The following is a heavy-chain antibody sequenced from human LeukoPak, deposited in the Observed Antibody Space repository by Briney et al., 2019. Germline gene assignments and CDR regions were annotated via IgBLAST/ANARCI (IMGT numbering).Heavy chain of an antibody. V-gene: IGHV3-30*18. CDR1: GFTFSGYA. Sequence: GGSLRLSCAASGFTFSGYAMSWVRQAPGKGLEWVAVISYDGSNKYYADSVKGRFTISRDNSKNTLYLQMNSLRAEDTAVYYCAKVKNYGSGSYYYFDYWGQGTLVTVSS. CDR2: ISYDGSNK. CDR3: AKVKNYGSGSYYYFDY. J-gene: IGHJ4*02. D-gene: IGHD3-10*01.